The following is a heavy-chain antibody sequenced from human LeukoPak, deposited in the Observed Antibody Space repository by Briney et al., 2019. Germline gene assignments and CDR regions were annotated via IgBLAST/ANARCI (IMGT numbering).Heavy chain of an antibody. V-gene: IGHV3-30*02. CDR2: IRYDGSNK. CDR1: GFTFSSYG. Sequence: GGSLRLSCAASGFTFSSYGMHWVRQAPGKGLEWVAFIRYDGSNKYYADSVKGRFTISRDNSKNTLYLQMNSLRAEDTAVYYCAKVRGGDVVVPAAVDYWGQGTLVTVSS. CDR3: AKVRGGDVVVPAAVDY. D-gene: IGHD2-2*01. J-gene: IGHJ4*02.